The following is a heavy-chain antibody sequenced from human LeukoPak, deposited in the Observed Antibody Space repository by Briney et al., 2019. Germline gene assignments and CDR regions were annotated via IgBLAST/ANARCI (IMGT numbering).Heavy chain of an antibody. V-gene: IGHV3-30-3*01. J-gene: IGHJ4*02. Sequence: GGSLRLSCAASGFTFSSYAMHWVRQAPGKGLEWVAVISYDGSNKYYADSVKGRFTIFRDTSKNTLFLQMNSLRPDDTAVYYCARVDSGDSSSSAPFDYWGQGTRVTVSS. CDR1: GFTFSSYA. CDR2: ISYDGSNK. D-gene: IGHD6-6*01. CDR3: ARVDSGDSSSSAPFDY.